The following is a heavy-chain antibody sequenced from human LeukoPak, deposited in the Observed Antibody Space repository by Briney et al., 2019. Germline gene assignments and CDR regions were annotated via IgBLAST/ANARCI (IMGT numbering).Heavy chain of an antibody. V-gene: IGHV1-18*01. CDR2: ISTHSDDT. Sequence: ASVKVSCKASGYTFTTYGISWVRQAPGQGLEWMGWISTHSDDTKSAQKLQGRVTMTTDTSTSTAYMELRSLRSDDTAVYYCARGGGQYSYGFDYWGQGTLVTVSS. CDR3: ARGGGQYSYGFDY. J-gene: IGHJ4*02. D-gene: IGHD5-18*01. CDR1: GYTFTTYG.